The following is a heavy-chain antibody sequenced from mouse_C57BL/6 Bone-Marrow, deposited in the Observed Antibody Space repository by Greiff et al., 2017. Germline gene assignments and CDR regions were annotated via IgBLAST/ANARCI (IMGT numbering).Heavy chain of an antibody. D-gene: IGHD2-2*01. CDR3: AKVEGYGYDEGWFAY. J-gene: IGHJ3*01. CDR1: GYTFTSYG. Sequence: VQLQQSGAELARPGASVKLSCKASGYTFTSYGISWVKQRTGQGLEWIGEIYPRSGNTYSNEKFKGKATLTADKSSITAYMELRSLTSEYSAVYFCAKVEGYGYDEGWFAYWGQGTLVTVSA. CDR2: IYPRSGNT. V-gene: IGHV1-81*01.